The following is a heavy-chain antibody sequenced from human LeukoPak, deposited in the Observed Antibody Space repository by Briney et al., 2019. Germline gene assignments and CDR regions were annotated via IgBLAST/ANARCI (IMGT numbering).Heavy chain of an antibody. CDR3: AELGITLIGGV. CDR2: ISSSGSTI. Sequence: GGSLRLSCAASGFTFSSYEMIWVRQAPGKGLEGVSYISSSGSTIHYADSVKGRFTISRDNAKNSLYLQMNSLRAEGTAVYYCAELGITLIGGVWGKGTTVTISS. J-gene: IGHJ6*04. CDR1: GFTFSSYE. D-gene: IGHD3-10*02. V-gene: IGHV3-48*03.